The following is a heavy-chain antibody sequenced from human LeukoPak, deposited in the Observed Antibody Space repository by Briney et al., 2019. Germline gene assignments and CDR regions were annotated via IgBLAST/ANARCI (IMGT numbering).Heavy chain of an antibody. D-gene: IGHD2-15*01. CDR2: VRFGGTIQ. CDR1: GFTFSRYG. V-gene: IGHV3-30*02. CDR3: AKEGSSDP. J-gene: IGHJ5*02. Sequence: PGGSLTLLCAASGFTFSRYGMHGLRQAPGKGLEWMIFVRFGGTIQYYPDSVMGRFTVSRDNSKNTLYLQMNSLRPEDTALYYCAKEGSSDPWGQGTPVTVSS.